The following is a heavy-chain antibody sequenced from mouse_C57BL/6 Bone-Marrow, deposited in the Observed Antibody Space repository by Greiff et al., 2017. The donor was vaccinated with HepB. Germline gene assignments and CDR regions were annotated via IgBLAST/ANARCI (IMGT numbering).Heavy chain of an antibody. D-gene: IGHD1-1*01. J-gene: IGHJ3*01. V-gene: IGHV5-17*01. CDR1: GFTFSDYG. CDR2: ISSGSSTI. CDR3: ASPYYYGSSWFAY. Sequence: EVQVVESGGGLVKPGGSLKLSCAASGFTFSDYGMHWVRQAPEKGLEWVAYISSGSSTIYYADTVKGRFTISRDNAKNTLFLQMTSLRSEDTAMYYCASPYYYGSSWFAYWGQGTLVTVSA.